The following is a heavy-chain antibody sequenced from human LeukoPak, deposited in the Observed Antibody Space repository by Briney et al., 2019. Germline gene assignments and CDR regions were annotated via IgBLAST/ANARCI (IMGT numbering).Heavy chain of an antibody. D-gene: IGHD3-9*01. J-gene: IGHJ4*02. CDR2: ISSSSSTI. CDR3: AKVTSYDILTGYYSFDY. V-gene: IGHV3-48*04. Sequence: PGGSLRLSCAASGFTFSSYSMNWVRQAPGKGLEWVSYISSSSSTIYYADSVKGRFTISRDNAKNSLYLQMNSLRAEDTAVYYCAKVTSYDILTGYYSFDYWGQGTLVTVSS. CDR1: GFTFSSYS.